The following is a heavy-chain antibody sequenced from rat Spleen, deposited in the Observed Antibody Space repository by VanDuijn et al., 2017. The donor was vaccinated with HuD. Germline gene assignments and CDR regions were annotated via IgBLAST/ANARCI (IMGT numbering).Heavy chain of an antibody. V-gene: IGHV5-31*01. CDR1: GFTFNNYW. J-gene: IGHJ3*01. Sequence: EVQLVESGGGLVQPGRSLKLSCVASGFTFNNYWMTWIRQAPGKGLEWVASITNTGGSTYYPDSVKGRFTISRDNAKSTLYLQMNSLRSEDTATYFCAGAGYLRDWYFDFWGQGTLVTVSS. D-gene: IGHD2-2*01. CDR3: AGAGYLRDWYFDF. CDR2: ITNTGGST.